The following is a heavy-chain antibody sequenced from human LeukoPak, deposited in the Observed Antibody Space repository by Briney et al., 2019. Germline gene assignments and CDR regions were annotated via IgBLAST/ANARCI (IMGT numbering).Heavy chain of an antibody. V-gene: IGHV4-39*01. CDR3: GRHFLGYCSGGSCLNWFDP. CDR1: GGSISSSSYY. Sequence: SETLSLTCTVSGGSISSSSYYWGWIRQPPGKGLEWIGSIYYSGSTYYNPSLKSRVTISVDTSKNQFSLKLSSVTAADTAVYYCGRHFLGYCSGGSCLNWFDPWGQGTLVTVSS. J-gene: IGHJ5*02. CDR2: IYYSGST. D-gene: IGHD2-15*01.